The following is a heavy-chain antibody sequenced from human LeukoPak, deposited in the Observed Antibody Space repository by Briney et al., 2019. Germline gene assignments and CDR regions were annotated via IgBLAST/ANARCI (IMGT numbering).Heavy chain of an antibody. V-gene: IGHV3-23*01. J-gene: IGHJ4*02. CDR1: AFTFSNYA. D-gene: IGHD6-19*01. CDR2: ISSSGGST. Sequence: GGSLRLSCAASAFTFSNYAVTWVRQAPGKGLEWVSLISSSGGSTYYADSVKGRFTISRDNSKNTLYLQTNSLRAEDTAVYYCARGGWLGKPQRVDYWGQGTLVTVSS. CDR3: ARGGWLGKPQRVDY.